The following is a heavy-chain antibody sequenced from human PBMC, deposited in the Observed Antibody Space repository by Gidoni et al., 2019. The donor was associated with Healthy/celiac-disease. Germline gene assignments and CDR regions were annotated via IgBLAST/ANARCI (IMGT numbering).Heavy chain of an antibody. CDR2: INAGNGNT. Sequence: QVQPVQSGAEVKKPGAAVQVSCKASGYTFTSYAMHGVRHAPGQRLGWMGWINAGNGNTKYSQKFQGIVTITRDTSTSTSYMELSSMRSEDTAVYYCASGIAVAGFFDYWGQGTLVTVSS. CDR1: GYTFTSYA. D-gene: IGHD6-19*01. V-gene: IGHV1-3*01. J-gene: IGHJ4*02. CDR3: ASGIAVAGFFDY.